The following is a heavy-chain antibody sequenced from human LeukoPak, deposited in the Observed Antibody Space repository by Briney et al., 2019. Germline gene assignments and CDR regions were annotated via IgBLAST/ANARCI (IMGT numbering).Heavy chain of an antibody. CDR1: GFTFSSYS. CDR2: ISSSSSTI. V-gene: IGHV3-48*04. D-gene: IGHD3-10*02. CDR3: AELGITMIGGV. Sequence: GGSLSLSCAASGFTFSSYSMNWVRQAAGKGLEWVSYISSSSSTIYYADSVKGRFTISRDNAKNSLYLQMNSLRAEDTAVYYCAELGITMIGGVWGKGTTVTISS. J-gene: IGHJ6*04.